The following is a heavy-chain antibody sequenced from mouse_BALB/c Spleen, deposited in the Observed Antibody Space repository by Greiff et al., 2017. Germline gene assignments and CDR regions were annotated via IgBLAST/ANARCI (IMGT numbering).Heavy chain of an antibody. CDR2: ISSGSSTI. CDR1: GFTFSSFG. CDR3: AREYGSY. J-gene: IGHJ2*01. V-gene: IGHV5-17*02. Sequence: EVKLMESGGGLVQPGGSRKLSCAASGFTFSSFGMHWVRQAPEKGLEWVAYISSGSSTIYYADTVKGRFTISRDNPKNTLFLQMTSLRSEDTAMYYCAREYGSYWGQGTTLTVSS. D-gene: IGHD2-10*02.